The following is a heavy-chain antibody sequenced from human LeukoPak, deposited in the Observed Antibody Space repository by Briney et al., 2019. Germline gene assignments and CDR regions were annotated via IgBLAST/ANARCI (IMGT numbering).Heavy chain of an antibody. V-gene: IGHV3-23*01. CDR3: ARAARADCTSPTCHSWLAP. CDR1: RFTFNSYA. J-gene: IGHJ5*02. Sequence: GGSLRLSCAASRFTFNSYAMSWVRQAPGKGLEWVSVIGGSNGITFYVGSVKGRFTISRDNAKNTLYLQMNSLRAEDTAVYYCARAARADCTSPTCHSWLAPWGQGTQVTVSS. CDR2: IGGSNGIT. D-gene: IGHD2/OR15-2a*01.